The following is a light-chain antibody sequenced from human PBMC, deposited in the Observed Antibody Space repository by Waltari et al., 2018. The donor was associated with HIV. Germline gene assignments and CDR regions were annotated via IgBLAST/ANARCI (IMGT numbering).Light chain of an antibody. J-gene: IGKJ1*01. CDR3: QQYSRLPRT. Sequence: VLTQSPATLSLSPGERATLSCRASENVGSTYIAWYQQRQGQPPRLLIYGTTTRAAGIPDRLSGSGSGTAYTLTISRLEPEDFAVYYCQQYSRLPRTFGQGSKVEIK. V-gene: IGKV3-20*01. CDR2: GTT. CDR1: ENVGSTY.